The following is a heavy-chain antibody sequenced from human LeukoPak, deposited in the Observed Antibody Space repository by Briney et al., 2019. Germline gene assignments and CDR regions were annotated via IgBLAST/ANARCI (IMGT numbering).Heavy chain of an antibody. V-gene: IGHV4-39*07. J-gene: IGHJ4*02. Sequence: SETLSLTCTVSGGSISSSSSYWGWIRQPPGKGLEWIGEINHSGSTNYNPSLKSRVTISVDTSKNQFSLKLSSVTAADTAVYYCARRGSSWLDYWGQGTLVTVSS. CDR2: INHSGST. CDR1: GGSISSSSSY. CDR3: ARRGSSWLDY. D-gene: IGHD6-13*01.